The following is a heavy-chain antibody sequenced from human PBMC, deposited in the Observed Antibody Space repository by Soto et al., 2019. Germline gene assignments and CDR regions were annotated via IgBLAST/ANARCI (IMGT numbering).Heavy chain of an antibody. CDR1: GYTFTGYY. J-gene: IGHJ1*01. D-gene: IGHD1-26*01. CDR3: ARDLGIVGATLQH. Sequence: ASVKVSCKASGYTFTGYYMHWVRQAPGQGLEWMGWINPNSGGTNYAQKFQGWVTMTRDTSISTAYMELSRLRSDDTAVYYCARDLGIVGATLQHWGQGTLVTVSS. CDR2: INPNSGGT. V-gene: IGHV1-2*04.